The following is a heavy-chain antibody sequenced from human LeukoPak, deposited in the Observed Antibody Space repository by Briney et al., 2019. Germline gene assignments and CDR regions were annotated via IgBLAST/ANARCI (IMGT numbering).Heavy chain of an antibody. D-gene: IGHD3-22*01. CDR1: GFTFSSYA. V-gene: IGHV3-23*01. CDR2: ISGSGGST. J-gene: IGHJ4*02. CDR3: AKGHYYDSSGYSYYFDY. Sequence: GGSLRLSCAASGFTFSSYAMSWVRQAPGNGLEWVSAISGSGGSTYYADSVKGRFTISRDNSKNTLYLQMNSLRAEDTAVYYCAKGHYYDSSGYSYYFDYWGQGTLVTVSS.